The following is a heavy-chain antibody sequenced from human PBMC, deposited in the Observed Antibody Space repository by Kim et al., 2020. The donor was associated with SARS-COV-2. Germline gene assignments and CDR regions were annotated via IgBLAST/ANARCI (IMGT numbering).Heavy chain of an antibody. CDR1: GFRFSTHA. J-gene: IGHJ4*01. CDR3: AMFNWRYVSDGDY. Sequence: GGSLRLSCAVSGFRFSTHAMSWVRQAPGKSLEWVSTIDDNGADTYYGDSVKGRFTVYRDNSRNLLSLQMNSLRVEDTAIYFCAMFNWRYVSDGDYWGHGTLVIVSS. V-gene: IGHV3-23*01. CDR2: IDDNGADT. D-gene: IGHD3-3*01.